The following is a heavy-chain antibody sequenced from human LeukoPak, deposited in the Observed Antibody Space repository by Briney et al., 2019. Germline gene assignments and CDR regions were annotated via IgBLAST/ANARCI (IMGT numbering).Heavy chain of an antibody. CDR2: ISGSGGST. Sequence: GGSLRLSCAASGFTFSNYVMSWVRQAPGKGLEWVSGISGSGGSTYYADSVKGRFTISRDNSKNTLYLQMNSLRAEDTAVYYCAKLLPPTYYYDSSGYYGFDYWGQGTLVTVSS. J-gene: IGHJ4*02. D-gene: IGHD3-22*01. V-gene: IGHV3-23*01. CDR3: AKLLPPTYYYDSSGYYGFDY. CDR1: GFTFSNYV.